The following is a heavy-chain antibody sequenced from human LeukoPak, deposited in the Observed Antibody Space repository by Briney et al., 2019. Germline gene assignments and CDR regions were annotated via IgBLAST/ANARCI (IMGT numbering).Heavy chain of an antibody. CDR3: ARAGYCSGGSCYSSPTDY. CDR2: INPNSGGT. J-gene: IGHJ4*02. D-gene: IGHD2-15*01. Sequence: ASVKVSCKASGYTFTSYYMHWVRQAPGQGLEWMGWINPNSGGTNYAQKFQGRVTMTRDTSISTAYMELSRLRSDDTAVYYCARAGYCSGGSCYSSPTDYWGQGTLVTVSS. CDR1: GYTFTSYY. V-gene: IGHV1-2*02.